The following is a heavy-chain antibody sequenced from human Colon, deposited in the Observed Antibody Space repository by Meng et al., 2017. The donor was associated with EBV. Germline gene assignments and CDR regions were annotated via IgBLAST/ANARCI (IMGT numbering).Heavy chain of an antibody. V-gene: IGHV4-4*02. CDR2: IYHSGST. CDR3: ARGGYYSFDY. Sequence: QVPLQGAGPGLVKPSERLSLTCAVSGGSISSVYWWTWVRQSPGKGLEWIGEIYHSGSTNYNPSLKSRVTISVDKSKNQFSLKLTSVTAADTAVYYCARGGYYSFDYWGQRTLVTVSS. J-gene: IGHJ4*02. CDR1: GGSISSVYW. D-gene: IGHD5-18*01.